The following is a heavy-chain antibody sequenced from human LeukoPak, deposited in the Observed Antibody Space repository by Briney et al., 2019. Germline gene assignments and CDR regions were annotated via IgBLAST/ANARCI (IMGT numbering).Heavy chain of an antibody. J-gene: IGHJ4*02. CDR2: ISGSGGST. CDR1: GFTFSSYA. D-gene: IGHD5-18*01. Sequence: PGGSLRLSCAASGFTFSSYAMSWVRQPPGKGLEWVAAISGSGGSTYYADSVKGRFTISRDISRNTLYLEMNSLRDEDTAVYYCAKDLGSGYSYGYFDYWGQGTLVTVSS. CDR3: AKDLGSGYSYGYFDY. V-gene: IGHV3-23*01.